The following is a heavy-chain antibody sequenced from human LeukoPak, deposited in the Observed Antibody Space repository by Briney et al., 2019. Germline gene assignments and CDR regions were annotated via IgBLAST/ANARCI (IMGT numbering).Heavy chain of an antibody. Sequence: GGSLRLSCAASGFTFSDYYMSWIRQAPGKGLEWVSYISSSGSTIYYADSVKGRFTISRDNAKDSLYLQMNSLRAEDTAVYHCARDGADFWSGYQGYFDYWGREPWSPSPQ. CDR3: ARDGADFWSGYQGYFDY. J-gene: IGHJ4*02. CDR2: ISSSGSTI. CDR1: GFTFSDYY. D-gene: IGHD3-3*01. V-gene: IGHV3-11*01.